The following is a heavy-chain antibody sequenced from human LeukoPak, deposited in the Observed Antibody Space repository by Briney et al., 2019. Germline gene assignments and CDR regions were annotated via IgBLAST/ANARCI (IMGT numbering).Heavy chain of an antibody. J-gene: IGHJ4*02. CDR1: GGPFSGYY. CDR2: IDHSGST. V-gene: IGHV4-34*01. D-gene: IGHD3-22*01. Sequence: SETLSLTCALYGGPFSGYYWTWICQPPGKGLEWIGEIDHSGSTNYNPSLKSRVTISGDTSKNHFSLRLSSLTAADSAVYYCARGQTKDYFDTSGYYWSQGTLVTVSS. CDR3: ARGQTKDYFDTSGYY.